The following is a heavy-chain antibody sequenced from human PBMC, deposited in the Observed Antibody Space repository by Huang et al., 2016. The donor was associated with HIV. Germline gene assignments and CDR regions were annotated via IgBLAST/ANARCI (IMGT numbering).Heavy chain of an antibody. D-gene: IGHD1-20*01. J-gene: IGHJ1*01. V-gene: IGHV1-69*13. CDR1: GGTLRRYG. CDR2: IIPVFGAA. Sequence: QVQLVQSGTEVKTPGSSVKVSCKASGGTLRRYGISWVRPAPGQGLEWTGGIIPVFGAANYAQKFQGRLTITADESTNTAYMELSSLRFDDTAVYYCARTSNWKAEYFRFWGQGTLVTVAS. CDR3: ARTSNWKAEYFRF.